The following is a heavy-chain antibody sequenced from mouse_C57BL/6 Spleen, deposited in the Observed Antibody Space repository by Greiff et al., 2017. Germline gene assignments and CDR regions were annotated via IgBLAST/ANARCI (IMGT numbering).Heavy chain of an antibody. CDR1: GYSITSGYY. V-gene: IGHV3-6*01. CDR3: AKQLRRAWYFDV. D-gene: IGHD4-1*02. J-gene: IGHJ1*03. CDR2: ISYDGSN. Sequence: ESGPGLVKPSQSLSLPCSVTGYSITSGYYWNWIRQFPGNKLEWMGYISYDGSNNYNPSLKNRISITRDTSKNQFFLKLNSVTTEDTATYYCAKQLRRAWYFDVWGTGTTVTVSS.